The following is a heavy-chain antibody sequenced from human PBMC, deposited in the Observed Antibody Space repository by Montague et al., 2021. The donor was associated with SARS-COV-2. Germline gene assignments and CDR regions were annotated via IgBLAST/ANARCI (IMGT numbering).Heavy chain of an antibody. Sequence: TLSLTCTVSGGSINGGSYYWGWIRQAAGKGLEWIGRISTSGNTKYNTSLKSRVTISVDTSQNQFSLKMYSVTAADTAVYYCARDTRPNFAYYDILAGDYYYYGIDVWGQGTTVTVSS. CDR1: GGSINGGSYY. CDR2: ISTSGNT. D-gene: IGHD3-9*01. J-gene: IGHJ6*02. V-gene: IGHV4-61*02. CDR3: ARDTRPNFAYYDILAGDYYYYGIDV.